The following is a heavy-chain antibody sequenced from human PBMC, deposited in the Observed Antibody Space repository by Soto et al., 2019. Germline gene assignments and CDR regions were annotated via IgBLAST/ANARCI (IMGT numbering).Heavy chain of an antibody. CDR3: VKSQEIGPHSFES. CDR1: GFTFSGFD. V-gene: IGHV3-13*01. CDR2: IVTAGDT. Sequence: QPGGSLRLSCESSGFTFSGFDMHWVRQPTGKCLEWVSSIVTAGDTYYAVSVKGRFTISRDNAKNSLSLQMNSLRAGDMAVYFCVKSQEIGPHSFESWGQGTSVTVSS. J-gene: IGHJ4*02.